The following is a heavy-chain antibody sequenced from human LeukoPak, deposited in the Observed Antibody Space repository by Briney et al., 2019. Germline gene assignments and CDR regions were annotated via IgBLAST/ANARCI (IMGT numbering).Heavy chain of an antibody. Sequence: ASVKVSCKASGYTFTSYGISWVRQAPGQGHEWMGWISAYNGNTNYAQKLQGRVTMTTDTSTTTAYMEVRSLRSDDTAVYYCARALYYGSGSYSWFDPWGQGTLVTVSS. J-gene: IGHJ5*02. CDR1: GYTFTSYG. D-gene: IGHD3-10*01. CDR2: ISAYNGNT. CDR3: ARALYYGSGSYSWFDP. V-gene: IGHV1-18*01.